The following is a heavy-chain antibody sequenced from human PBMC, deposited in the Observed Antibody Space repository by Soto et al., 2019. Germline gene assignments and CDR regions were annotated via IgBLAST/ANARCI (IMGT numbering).Heavy chain of an antibody. V-gene: IGHV1-69*12. D-gene: IGHD5-12*01. Sequence: QVQLVQSGAEVKKPESSVKVSCKAPGGTFSTYAISWVRQAPGQGLEWMGGIIPMFGTANYAQRFQDRVTSAADGSTNTAHMALRSLRSEDTAVYFCASVRLLWLRRINNGDSGWGQGAVVTVSS. CDR1: GGTFSTYA. CDR3: ASVRLLWLRRINNGDSG. J-gene: IGHJ4*02. CDR2: IIPMFGTA.